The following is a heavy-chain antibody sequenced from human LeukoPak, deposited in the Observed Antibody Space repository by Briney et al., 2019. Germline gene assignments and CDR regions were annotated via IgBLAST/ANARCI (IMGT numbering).Heavy chain of an antibody. CDR3: ARAIPELGYCSGGSCYLNYYYYYMDV. J-gene: IGHJ6*03. CDR1: GGSFSGYY. CDR2: INHSGST. D-gene: IGHD2-15*01. V-gene: IGHV4-34*01. Sequence: PSETLSLTCAVYGGSFSGYYWSWIRQPPGKGLEWIGEINHSGSTSYNPSLKGRVTISVDTSKNQFSLKLSSVTAADTAVYYCARAIPELGYCSGGSCYLNYYYYYMDVWGKGTTVTVSS.